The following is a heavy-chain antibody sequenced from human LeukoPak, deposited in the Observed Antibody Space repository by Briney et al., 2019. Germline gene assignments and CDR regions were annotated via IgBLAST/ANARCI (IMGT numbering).Heavy chain of an antibody. D-gene: IGHD6-13*01. J-gene: IGHJ5*02. CDR3: ASSPAYSSSWYAIDT. CDR2: ISSSSSYI. V-gene: IGHV3-21*01. Sequence: PGGSLRLSCAASGFTFSSYSMNWVRQAPGKGLEWVSSISSSSSYIYYADSVKGRFTISRDNAKNSLYLQMNSLSAGDTAMYYCASSPAYSSSWYAIDTWGQGTLVTVSS. CDR1: GFTFSSYS.